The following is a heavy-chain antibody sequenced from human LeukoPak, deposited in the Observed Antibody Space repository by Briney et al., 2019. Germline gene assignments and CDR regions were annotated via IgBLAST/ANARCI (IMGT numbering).Heavy chain of an antibody. V-gene: IGHV1-69*04. CDR1: GGTFSSYA. CDR2: IIPILGIA. CDR3: ASPFEELLIYY. Sequence: SVKVSCKASGGTFSSYAISWVRQAPGQGLEWMGRIIPILGIANYAQKFQGRVTITADKSTSTAYMELSSLRSEDTAVYYCASPFEELLIYYWGQGTLVTVSS. J-gene: IGHJ4*02. D-gene: IGHD3-10*01.